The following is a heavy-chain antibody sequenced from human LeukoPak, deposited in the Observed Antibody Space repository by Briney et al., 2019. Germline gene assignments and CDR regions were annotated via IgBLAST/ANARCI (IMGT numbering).Heavy chain of an antibody. CDR1: GGSISSYY. CDR2: IYTSGST. V-gene: IGHV4-4*07. CDR3: ARGSRIVGPTSAFDI. D-gene: IGHD1-26*01. Sequence: TSETLSLTCTVSGGSISSYYWSWIRQSAGKGLEWIGRIYTSGSTNYNPSLKSRVTMSVDTSKNQFSLKLSSVTAADTAVYYCARGSRIVGPTSAFDIWGQGTMVTVSS. J-gene: IGHJ3*02.